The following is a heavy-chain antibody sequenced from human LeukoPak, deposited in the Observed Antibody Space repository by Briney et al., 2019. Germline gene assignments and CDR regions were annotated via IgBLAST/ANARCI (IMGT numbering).Heavy chain of an antibody. Sequence: SETLSLTCAVSGGSISSNSYYWGWIRQPPGKGLEWIGSIYYSGSTYYNPSLKSRVTISVDTSKNQFSLKLNSVTAADTAVYYCGRHYQSQPYAFDIWGQGIMVTVSS. CDR3: GRHYQSQPYAFDI. CDR2: IYYSGST. V-gene: IGHV4-39*01. CDR1: GGSISSNSYY. J-gene: IGHJ3*02.